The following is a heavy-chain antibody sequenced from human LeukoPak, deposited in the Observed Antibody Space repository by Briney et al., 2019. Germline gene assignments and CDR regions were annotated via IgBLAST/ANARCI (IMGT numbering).Heavy chain of an antibody. CDR3: ARDADSGYRVY. D-gene: IGHD6-13*01. CDR2: IIPIFGTA. CDR1: GYTFTGYY. Sequence: GASVKVSCKASGYTFTGYYMHWVRQAPGQGLEWMGGIIPIFGTANYAQKFQGRVTITADESTSTAYMELSSLRSEDTAVYYCARDADSGYRVYWGQGTLVTVSS. V-gene: IGHV1-69*13. J-gene: IGHJ4*02.